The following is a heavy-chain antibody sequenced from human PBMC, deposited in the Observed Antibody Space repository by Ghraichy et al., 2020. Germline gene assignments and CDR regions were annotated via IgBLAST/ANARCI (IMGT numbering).Heavy chain of an antibody. CDR3: ARELITGTIRTNWFDP. J-gene: IGHJ5*02. Sequence: ASVKVSCKASGYTFTGYYMHWVRQAPGQGLEWMGWINPNSGGTNYAQKFQGWVTMTRDTSISTAYMELSRLRSDDTAVYYCARELITGTIRTNWFDPWGQGTLVTVSS. V-gene: IGHV1-2*04. CDR1: GYTFTGYY. CDR2: INPNSGGT. D-gene: IGHD1-7*01.